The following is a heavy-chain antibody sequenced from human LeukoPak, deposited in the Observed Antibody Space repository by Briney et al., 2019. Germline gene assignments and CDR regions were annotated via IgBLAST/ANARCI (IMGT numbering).Heavy chain of an antibody. CDR2: INPSGGIT. V-gene: IGHV1-46*01. J-gene: IGHJ4*02. D-gene: IGHD1-26*01. Sequence: GSVKVSCKTSGYTFSDYYMHWVRQAPGQGLEWMGIINPSGGITNYAQKFQGRVTMTRDMSTSTVYMELSSLRSEDTAVYYCARVSVGATMLAYFDYWGQGTLVTVSS. CDR1: GYTFSDYY. CDR3: ARVSVGATMLAYFDY.